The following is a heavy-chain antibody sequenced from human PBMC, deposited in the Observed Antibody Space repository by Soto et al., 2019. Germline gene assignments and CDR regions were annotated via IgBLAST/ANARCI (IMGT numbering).Heavy chain of an antibody. J-gene: IGHJ5*02. V-gene: IGHV4-59*01. CDR2: MYYNGNI. Sequence: PSETLSLTCNVSVGSISNYYWTWVRQSPEKGLEWIGYMYYNGNINYNPSLKSRVTISIDTSKSQFSLTLKSVTAADTAVYYCASGGNWFDPWGQGVLVTVSS. CDR3: ASGGNWFDP. D-gene: IGHD3-16*01. CDR1: VGSISNYY.